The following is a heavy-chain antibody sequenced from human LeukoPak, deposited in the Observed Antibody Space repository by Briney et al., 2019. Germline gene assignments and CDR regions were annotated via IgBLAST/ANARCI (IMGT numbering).Heavy chain of an antibody. CDR3: ARGRLNRVYDY. Sequence: SETLSLTCTVSGGSISSSSYYWGWIRQPPGKGLEWIGSIYYSGSTYYNPSLKSRVTISVDTSKNQFSLKLSSVTAADTAVYYCARGRLNRVYDYWGQGTLVTVSS. CDR2: IYYSGST. CDR1: GGSISSSSYY. V-gene: IGHV4-39*07. J-gene: IGHJ4*02. D-gene: IGHD1-14*01.